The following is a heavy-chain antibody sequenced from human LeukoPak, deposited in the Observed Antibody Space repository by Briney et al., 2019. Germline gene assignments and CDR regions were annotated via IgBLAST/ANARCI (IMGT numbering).Heavy chain of an antibody. CDR3: ARDRPSLVRGVHFDY. CDR1: GFTFSSYS. CDR2: INSNNSTM. J-gene: IGHJ4*02. D-gene: IGHD3-10*01. Sequence: PGGSLRLSCAASGFTFSSYSMNWVRQAPGKGLEWVSYINSNNSTMDYADSVKGRFTISRDNAKNSLYLQMNSLRDEDTAVYYCARDRPSLVRGVHFDYWGQGTLVTVSS. V-gene: IGHV3-48*02.